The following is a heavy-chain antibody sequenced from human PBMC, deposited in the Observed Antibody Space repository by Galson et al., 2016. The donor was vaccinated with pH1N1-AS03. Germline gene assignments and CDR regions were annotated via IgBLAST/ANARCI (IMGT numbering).Heavy chain of an antibody. CDR3: AKRLDGSGRINYPITH. V-gene: IGHV1-8*01. Sequence: SVKVSCKASGYTFTTYDINWVRQAAGQGLEWMGWMTPNNGNTGYAQRFQGRVTMTRNTSISTAYMELSGLQSEDTAVYYCAKRLDGSGRINYPITHWGQGTLVTVSS. J-gene: IGHJ4*02. CDR2: MTPNNGNT. CDR1: GYTFTTYD. D-gene: IGHD1-26*01.